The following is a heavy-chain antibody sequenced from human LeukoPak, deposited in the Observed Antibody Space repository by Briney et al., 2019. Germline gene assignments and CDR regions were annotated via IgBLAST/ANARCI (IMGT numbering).Heavy chain of an antibody. CDR1: GGSFSGFY. CDR3: ARARHNPDY. V-gene: IGHV4-34*01. Sequence: PSETLSLTCAVYGGSFSGFYWSWIRQPPGKGLEWIGEINHSGSTNYNPSLKSRVTISVDTSKNQFPLKLSSVTAADTAVYYCARARHNPDYWGQGTLVTVSS. J-gene: IGHJ4*02. CDR2: INHSGST. D-gene: IGHD1-1*01.